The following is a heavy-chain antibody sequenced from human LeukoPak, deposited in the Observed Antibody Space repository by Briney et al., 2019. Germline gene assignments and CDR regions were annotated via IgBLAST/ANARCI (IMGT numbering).Heavy chain of an antibody. V-gene: IGHV3-30*02. CDR3: AKEGQQLSRGNAYYMDV. CDR2: IRYDGSNK. Sequence: GGSLRLSCAASGFTFSSYGMHWVRQAPGKGLEWVAFIRYDGSNKYYADSVKGRFIISRDNSKNTLYLQMNSLRAEDTAVYYCAKEGQQLSRGNAYYMDVWGKGTTVTISS. J-gene: IGHJ6*03. D-gene: IGHD6-13*01. CDR1: GFTFSSYG.